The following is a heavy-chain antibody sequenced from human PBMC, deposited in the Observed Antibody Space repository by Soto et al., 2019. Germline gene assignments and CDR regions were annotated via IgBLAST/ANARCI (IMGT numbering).Heavy chain of an antibody. J-gene: IGHJ4*02. CDR3: AKNLRPYYYDSSGYYPDY. CDR2: ISGSGGST. Sequence: EVQLLESGGGLVQPGGSLRLSCAASGFTFSSYAMSWVRQAPGKGLEWVSAISGSGGSTYYADSAKGRFTISRDNSKNTLYLQMNSLRAEDMAVYYCAKNLRPYYYDSSGYYPDYWGQGTLVTVSS. CDR1: GFTFSSYA. D-gene: IGHD3-22*01. V-gene: IGHV3-23*01.